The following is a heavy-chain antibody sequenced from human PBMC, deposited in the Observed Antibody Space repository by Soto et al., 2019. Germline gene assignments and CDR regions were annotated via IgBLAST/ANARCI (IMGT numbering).Heavy chain of an antibody. CDR1: GGSISSYY. J-gene: IGHJ6*02. D-gene: IGHD4-4*01. V-gene: IGHV4-4*07. Sequence: SETLSLTCTVSGGSISSYYWSWIRQPAGKGLEWIGRIYTSGSTNYNPSLKSRVTMSVDTSKNQFSLKLSSVTAADTAVYYCARDEATVTDYYYYGMDVWGQGTTVTVSS. CDR2: IYTSGST. CDR3: ARDEATVTDYYYYGMDV.